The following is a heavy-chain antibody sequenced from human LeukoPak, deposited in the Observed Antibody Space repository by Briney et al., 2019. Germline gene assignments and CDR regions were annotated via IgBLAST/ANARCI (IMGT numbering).Heavy chain of an antibody. CDR2: IGNDGST. V-gene: IGHV3-43*02. CDR1: GFTFDDHA. J-gene: IGHJ3*02. D-gene: IGHD3-10*01. Sequence: PGGSLRLSCAASGFTFDDHAMHWVRQAPGKGLEWVSLIGNDGSTKYADSVKGRFTISRGSSKNSLYLEMHSLRTEDTALYYCAGQTKYYYGSGSYWTAFDIWGQGTMLTVSS. CDR3: AGQTKYYYGSGSYWTAFDI.